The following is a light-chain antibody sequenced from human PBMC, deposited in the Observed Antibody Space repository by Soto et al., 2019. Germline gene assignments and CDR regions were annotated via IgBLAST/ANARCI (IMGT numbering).Light chain of an antibody. CDR3: QRYNNWPLI. J-gene: IGKJ4*01. CDR2: DTS. CDR1: QSISSTY. Sequence: EIGVTRSRATGSWWPSERRTLVVKGSQSISSTYLAWYQHKPGQTPRLLIYDTSARATGVPARFSGSRSGPAFTLTIHSLQSEDFAIYYCQRYNNWPLIFGGGTKVDIK. V-gene: IGKV3-15*01.